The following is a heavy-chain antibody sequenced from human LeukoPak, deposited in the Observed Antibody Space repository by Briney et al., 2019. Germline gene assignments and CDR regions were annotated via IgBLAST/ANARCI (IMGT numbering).Heavy chain of an antibody. V-gene: IGHV3-23*01. CDR2: ISGSGGST. D-gene: IGHD5-18*01. CDR1: GFTFSSYA. CDR3: ARGVGVGCSYGLAYFDY. Sequence: PGGSLRLSCAASGFTFSSYAMSWVRQAPGKGLEWVSAISGSGGSTYYADSVKGRFTISRDNSKNALYLQMNSLSAEDTAVYYCARGVGVGCSYGLAYFDYWGQGTLVTVSS. J-gene: IGHJ4*02.